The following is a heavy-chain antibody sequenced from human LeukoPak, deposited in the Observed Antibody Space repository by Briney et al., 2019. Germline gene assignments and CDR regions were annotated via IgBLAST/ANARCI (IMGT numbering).Heavy chain of an antibody. V-gene: IGHV1-18*01. D-gene: IGHD3-22*01. CDR2: ISAYNGNT. CDR1: GYTFTSYG. Sequence: GASVKVSCKASGYTFTSYGISWVRQAPGQGLEWMGWISAYNGNTNYAQKLQGRVTMTTDTSTSTAYMELRSLRSDDTAMYYCARDAFGIVVVTTNWFDPWGQGTLVTVSS. J-gene: IGHJ5*02. CDR3: ARDAFGIVVVTTNWFDP.